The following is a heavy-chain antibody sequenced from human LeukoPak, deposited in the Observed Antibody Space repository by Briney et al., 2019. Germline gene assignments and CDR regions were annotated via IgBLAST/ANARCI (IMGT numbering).Heavy chain of an antibody. V-gene: IGHV3-23*01. CDR2: ISGSGGST. J-gene: IGHJ4*02. Sequence: PGGSLRLSCAASGFTFSSYAMSWVRQAPGKGLEWVSAISGSGGSTYYADSVKGRFTISRDNSKNTLYLQMNNLRAEDTAVYYCAKVRWYYDSSGYYFLDYWGQGTLVTVSS. CDR1: GFTFSSYA. D-gene: IGHD3-22*01. CDR3: AKVRWYYDSSGYYFLDY.